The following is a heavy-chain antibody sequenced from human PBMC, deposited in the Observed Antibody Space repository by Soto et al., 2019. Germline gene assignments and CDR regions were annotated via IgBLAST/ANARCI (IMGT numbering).Heavy chain of an antibody. CDR1: GFTFSSYG. CDR2: IWYDGSNK. J-gene: IGHJ5*02. D-gene: IGHD6-13*01. Sequence: GGSLRLSCAASGFTFSSYGMHWVRQAPGKGLEWVAVIWYDGSNKYYADSVKGRFTISRDNSKNTLYLQMNSLRAEDTAVYYCARVEAAAGHNWFDPWGQGTLVTVSS. V-gene: IGHV3-33*01. CDR3: ARVEAAAGHNWFDP.